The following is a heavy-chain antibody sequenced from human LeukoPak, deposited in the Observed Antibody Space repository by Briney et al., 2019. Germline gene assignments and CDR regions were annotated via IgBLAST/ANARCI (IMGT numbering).Heavy chain of an antibody. CDR1: GGTFSSYA. CDR3: ARLYSYSDYYYYMDV. Sequence: ASVKVSCKASGGTFSSYAITWVRQAPGQGLEWMGGIIPIFDTSNYAQKFQGRVTFTSDDSTSTAYMELSSLRSEDTAVYYCARLYSYSDYYYYMDVWGKGTTVTVSS. CDR2: IIPIFDTS. V-gene: IGHV1-69*13. J-gene: IGHJ6*03. D-gene: IGHD3-10*01.